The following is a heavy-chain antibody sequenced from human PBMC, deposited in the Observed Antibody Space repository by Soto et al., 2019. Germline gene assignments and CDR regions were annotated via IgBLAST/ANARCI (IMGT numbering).Heavy chain of an antibody. CDR2: IYWDDDR. J-gene: IGHJ5*02. Sequence: SGPTLVNPTQTLTLTCTFSGFSLSTSGVGVGWIRQPPGKALEWLAVIYWDDDRRYSTTLQSRLTITKDTSKNQVVLAMTNVDPVDTATYYCAHRAVSRPWFDPWGQGTLVTVSS. CDR3: AHRAVSRPWFDP. CDR1: GFSLSTSGVG. D-gene: IGHD6-19*01. V-gene: IGHV2-5*02.